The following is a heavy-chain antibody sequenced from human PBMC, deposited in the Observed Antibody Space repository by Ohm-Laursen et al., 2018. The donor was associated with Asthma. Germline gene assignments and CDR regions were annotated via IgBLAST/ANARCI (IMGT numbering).Heavy chain of an antibody. D-gene: IGHD4-17*01. V-gene: IGHV3-9*01. CDR2: ISWNSGSI. J-gene: IGHJ5*02. CDR1: GFSFHEYA. Sequence: SLRLSCSATGFSFHEYAMHWVRQSPGKGLEWVSGISWNSGSIGYADSVKGRFTISRDNAKNSLYLQMNSLRPEDTAFYYCAKLVGVTTAWGQGTLVTVSS. CDR3: AKLVGVTTA.